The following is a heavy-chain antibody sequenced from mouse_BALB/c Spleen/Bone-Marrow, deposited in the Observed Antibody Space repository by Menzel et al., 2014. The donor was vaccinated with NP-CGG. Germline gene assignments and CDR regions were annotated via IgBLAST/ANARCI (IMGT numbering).Heavy chain of an antibody. J-gene: IGHJ3*01. CDR1: GFAFSSYD. D-gene: IGHD2-10*01. V-gene: IGHV5-12-1*01. CDR3: ARHFSYYGKGFAY. CDR2: ISSGGGST. Sequence: EVMLVESGGGLVKPGGSLKLSRAASGFAFSSYDKSWVRQTPEKRLEWVAYISSGGGSTYYPDTVKGRFTISRDNAKNTLYLQMSSLKSEDTAMYYCARHFSYYGKGFAYWGQGTLVTVSA.